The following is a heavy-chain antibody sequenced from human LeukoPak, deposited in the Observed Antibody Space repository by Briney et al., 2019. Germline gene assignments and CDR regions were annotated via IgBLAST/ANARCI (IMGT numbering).Heavy chain of an antibody. V-gene: IGHV4-34*01. J-gene: IGHJ4*02. D-gene: IGHD1-26*01. CDR1: GGSFSTYY. CDR2: ITRNGYT. CDR3: ARGVGAEISGNF. Sequence: KPSETLSLTCAVYGGSFSTYYWSWVRQPPGKGLEWIAEITRNGYTNYNPSLKSRVTISIDTSKNQFSLNLRSVTAADTAVYYCARGVGAEISGNFWGQGTLVTVSS.